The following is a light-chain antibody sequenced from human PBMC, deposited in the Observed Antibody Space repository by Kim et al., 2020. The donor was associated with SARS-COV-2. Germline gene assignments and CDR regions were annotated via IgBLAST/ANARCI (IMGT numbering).Light chain of an antibody. J-gene: IGLJ2*01. Sequence: GQSIPISCHGTSSDVGGYNYVSWYQQHPGKAPKLMIYDVSKRPSGVSNRFSGSKSGNTASLTISGLQAEDEADYYCSSYTSSSTLVFGGGTQLTVL. CDR2: DVS. CDR1: SSDVGGYNY. V-gene: IGLV2-14*04. CDR3: SSYTSSSTLV.